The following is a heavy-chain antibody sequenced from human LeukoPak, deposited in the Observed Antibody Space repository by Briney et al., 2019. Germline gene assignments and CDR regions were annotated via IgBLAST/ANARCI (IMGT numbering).Heavy chain of an antibody. Sequence: PSETLSLTCTVSGGSISSYYWSWIRQPPGKGLEWIGYIYSSGSANYNPSLKSRVTISVDTSRNQLSLKLNSVTAADTAVYYCARGGGNAQFDYWGQGTLVTVSS. CDR2: IYSSGSA. CDR3: ARGGGNAQFDY. D-gene: IGHD2-15*01. CDR1: GGSISSYY. V-gene: IGHV4-59*01. J-gene: IGHJ4*02.